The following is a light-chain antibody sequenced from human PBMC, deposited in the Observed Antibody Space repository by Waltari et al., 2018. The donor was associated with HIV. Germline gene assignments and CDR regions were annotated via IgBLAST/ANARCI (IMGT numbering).Light chain of an antibody. CDR1: SSEVWNYNL. Sequence: QSALTQPASVSGSPGQSITISCTGTSSEVWNYNLVSWYQHHPGKAPQLMIFEVTKRPSGVSNRFSGSKSANTASLTISGLRAEDEADYYCCSYADSSAFVVFGGGTKLTVL. J-gene: IGLJ2*01. V-gene: IGLV2-23*02. CDR3: CSYADSSAFVV. CDR2: EVT.